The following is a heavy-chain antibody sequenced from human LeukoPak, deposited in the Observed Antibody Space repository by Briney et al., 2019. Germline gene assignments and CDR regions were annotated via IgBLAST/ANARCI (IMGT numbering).Heavy chain of an antibody. Sequence: GASVKVSCKASGYTFTGYYMHWVRRAPGQGLEWMGWINPNSGGTNYAQKFQGRVTMTRDTSISTAYMELSRLRSDDTAVYYCARGYCSSTSCSQYFQHWGQGTLVTVS. V-gene: IGHV1-2*02. CDR2: INPNSGGT. CDR1: GYTFTGYY. D-gene: IGHD2-2*01. J-gene: IGHJ1*01. CDR3: ARGYCSSTSCSQYFQH.